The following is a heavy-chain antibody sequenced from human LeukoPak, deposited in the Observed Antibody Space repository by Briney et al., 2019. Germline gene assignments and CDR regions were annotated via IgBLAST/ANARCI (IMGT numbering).Heavy chain of an antibody. CDR1: VGTFSSYA. V-gene: IGHV1-69*05. J-gene: IGHJ3*02. CDR3: ARSEYSSGWVLGEVDAFDI. Sequence: SVKVSCKASVGTFSSYAISWVRQAPGQGLEWMGRIIPIFGTANYPQKFQGRVTITTDESTSTAYMEPSSLRSEDTAVYYCARSEYSSGWVLGEVDAFDIWGQGTMVTVSS. CDR2: IIPIFGTA. D-gene: IGHD6-19*01.